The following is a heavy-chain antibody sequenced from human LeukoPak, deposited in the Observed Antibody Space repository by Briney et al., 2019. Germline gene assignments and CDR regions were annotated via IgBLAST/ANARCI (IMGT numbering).Heavy chain of an antibody. Sequence: ASVKVSCKASGGTFSSYAISWVRQAPGQGLEWMGGNIPIFGTANYAQKFQGRVTITTDESTSTAYMELSSLRSEDTAVYYCASPDSYGYFDYWGQGTLVTVSS. J-gene: IGHJ4*02. V-gene: IGHV1-69*05. CDR3: ASPDSYGYFDY. CDR2: NIPIFGTA. D-gene: IGHD5-18*01. CDR1: GGTFSSYA.